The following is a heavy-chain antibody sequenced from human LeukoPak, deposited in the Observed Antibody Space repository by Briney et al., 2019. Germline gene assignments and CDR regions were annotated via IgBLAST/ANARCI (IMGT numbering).Heavy chain of an antibody. CDR1: GYTFTSYG. CDR2: ISAYNGNT. D-gene: IGHD2-21*02. V-gene: IGHV1-18*01. CDR3: ARSIVVVTAVSHFDY. J-gene: IGHJ4*02. Sequence: GASVKVSCKASGYTFTSYGISWVRQAPGQGLEWMGWISAYNGNTNYAQKLQGRVTMTTDTSTCTAYMELRSLRSDDTAVYYCARSIVVVTAVSHFDYWGQGTLVTVSS.